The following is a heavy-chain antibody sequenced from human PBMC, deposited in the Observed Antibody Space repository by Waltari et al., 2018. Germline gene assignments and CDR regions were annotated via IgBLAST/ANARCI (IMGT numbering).Heavy chain of an antibody. V-gene: IGHV4-39*07. D-gene: IGHD4-17*01. Sequence: QLQESGPGLVKPSETLSLTCSVSGGSIRGSVYSSCWIRQPPGKGLEYIGSIYYDGTAFYNPSLKTPVTISVDTSYNQFSLKMKSVTAADTAMYFCVRDRGLRTFFDHWGQGTLVTVSS. CDR1: GGSIRGSVYS. CDR2: IYYDGTA. CDR3: VRDRGLRTFFDH. J-gene: IGHJ4*02.